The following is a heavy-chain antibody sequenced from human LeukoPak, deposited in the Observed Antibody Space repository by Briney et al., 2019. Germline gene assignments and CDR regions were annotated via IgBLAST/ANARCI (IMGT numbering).Heavy chain of an antibody. D-gene: IGHD2-21*01. J-gene: IGHJ4*02. CDR2: ISYDGSNK. CDR1: GFTFSSYA. CDR3: AKGSVYCGGDCYSAYYFDY. V-gene: IGHV3-30-3*01. Sequence: GSLRLSCAASGFTFSSYAMHWVRQAPGKGLEWVAVISYDGSNKYYADSVKGRFTISRDNSKDTLYLQMNSLRAEDTAVYYCAKGSVYCGGDCYSAYYFDYWGQGTLVTVSS.